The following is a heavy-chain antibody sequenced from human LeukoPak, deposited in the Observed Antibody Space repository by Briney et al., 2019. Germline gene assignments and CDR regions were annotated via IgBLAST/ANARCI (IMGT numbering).Heavy chain of an antibody. CDR2: ISSSGSTI. CDR3: ARNMARGVRTYYYYYMDV. Sequence: GGSLRLSCAASGFTFSSYEMNWVRQAPGKGLEWVSYISSSGSTIYYADSVKGRFTISRDNAKNSLYLQMNSLRAEDTAVYYCARNMARGVRTYYYYYMDVWGKGTTVTISS. V-gene: IGHV3-48*03. CDR1: GFTFSSYE. J-gene: IGHJ6*03. D-gene: IGHD3-10*01.